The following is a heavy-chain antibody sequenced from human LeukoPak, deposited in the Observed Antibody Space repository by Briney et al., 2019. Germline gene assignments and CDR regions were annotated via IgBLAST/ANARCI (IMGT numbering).Heavy chain of an antibody. D-gene: IGHD6-6*01. CDR3: ARDIVGGSSVGY. Sequence: GGSLRLSCTASGFTFSSYSMNWVRQAPGKGLEWVSVIYSGGSTYYADSVKGRFTISRDNSKNTLYLQMNSLRAEDTAVYYCARDIVGGSSVGYWGQGTLVTVSS. J-gene: IGHJ4*02. CDR1: GFTFSSYS. V-gene: IGHV3-53*01. CDR2: IYSGGST.